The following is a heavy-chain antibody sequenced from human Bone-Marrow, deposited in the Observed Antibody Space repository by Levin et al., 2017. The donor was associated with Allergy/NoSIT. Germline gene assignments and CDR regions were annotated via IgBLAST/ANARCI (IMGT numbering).Heavy chain of an antibody. D-gene: IGHD2-8*02. J-gene: IGHJ3*02. Sequence: GGSLRLSCTVSGFTFSIYSINWVRQAPGKGLEWVSSISSSGSEMYYVDSVKGRFTISRDNAKNSLTLQMNSLRAEDPAVYYCARGIIGDVRVAHKEAFDIWGQGTMVSVSS. V-gene: IGHV3-21*01. CDR1: GFTFSIYS. CDR3: ARGIIGDVRVAHKEAFDI. CDR2: ISSSGSEM.